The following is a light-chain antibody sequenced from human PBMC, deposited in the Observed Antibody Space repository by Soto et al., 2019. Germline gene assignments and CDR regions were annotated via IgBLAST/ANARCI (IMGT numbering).Light chain of an antibody. CDR3: SSYTSSRSYV. J-gene: IGLJ1*01. CDR1: SSDVGAYNY. V-gene: IGLV2-14*03. CDR2: DVT. Sequence: QSALTQPASVSGSPGQSITISCTGTSSDVGAYNYVSWYQQHPGKAPKLMIFDVTNRPSGVSDCFSGSKSGNTASLTISGLQAEDETDYYCSSYTSSRSYVFGTGTKVTVL.